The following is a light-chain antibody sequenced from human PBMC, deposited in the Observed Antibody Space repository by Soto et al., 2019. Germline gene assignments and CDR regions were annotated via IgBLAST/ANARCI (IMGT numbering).Light chain of an antibody. V-gene: IGLV2-14*01. CDR2: DVS. Sequence: QSVLTQPASVSGSPGQSITISCTGTSSDVGGYNYASWYQQHPGKAPKLMIYDVSNRPSGISNRFSGSKSGNTASLTISGLQAEDEADYYCSSYTSSSPYVFRTGTKVTDL. J-gene: IGLJ1*01. CDR1: SSDVGGYNY. CDR3: SSYTSSSPYV.